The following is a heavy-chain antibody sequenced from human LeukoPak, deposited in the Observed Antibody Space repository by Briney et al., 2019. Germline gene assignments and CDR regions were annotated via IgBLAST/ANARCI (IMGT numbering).Heavy chain of an antibody. Sequence: RASVKVSCKASGYTFTSYGISWVRQAPGQGLEWMGWISAYNGNTNYAQKLQGRVTMTTDTSTSTAYMELRSLRSDDTAVYYCARSPVYSYDTTDPYDGLYNWFDPWGQGTLVTVSS. CDR3: ARSPVYSYDTTDPYDGLYNWFDP. V-gene: IGHV1-18*01. CDR2: ISAYNGNT. J-gene: IGHJ5*02. CDR1: GYTFTSYG. D-gene: IGHD3-22*01.